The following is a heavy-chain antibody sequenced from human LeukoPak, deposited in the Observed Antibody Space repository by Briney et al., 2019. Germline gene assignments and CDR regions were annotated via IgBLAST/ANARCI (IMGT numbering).Heavy chain of an antibody. Sequence: GASVKVSCKAFGYTFTSNYMHWVRQAPGQGPEWMGWINGNSGGTNYAQKFQGRVTMTRDTSISTAYMELTRLRSDDTAVYFCARTGPMAYFDYWGQGSLVTVSS. D-gene: IGHD5-24*01. CDR2: INGNSGGT. CDR1: GYTFTSNY. CDR3: ARTGPMAYFDY. J-gene: IGHJ4*02. V-gene: IGHV1-2*02.